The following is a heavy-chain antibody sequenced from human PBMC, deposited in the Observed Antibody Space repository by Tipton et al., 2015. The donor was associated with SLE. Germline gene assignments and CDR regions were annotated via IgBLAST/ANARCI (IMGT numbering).Heavy chain of an antibody. J-gene: IGHJ4*02. CDR2: IYTYENT. Sequence: TLSLTCTVSGGSISRYYWGWIRQPAGKGLEWIGRIYTYENTNYNPSLKSRVTMSVDTSKNHFSLKLISVTAADTAVYYCARGTGGLRLGELNWGQGTLVTVSS. CDR3: ARGTGGLRLGELN. V-gene: IGHV4-4*07. CDR1: GGSISRYY. D-gene: IGHD3-16*01.